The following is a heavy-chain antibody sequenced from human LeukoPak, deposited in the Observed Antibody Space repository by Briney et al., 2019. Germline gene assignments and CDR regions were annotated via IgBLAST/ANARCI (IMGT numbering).Heavy chain of an antibody. D-gene: IGHD1-7*01. CDR3: ARDRGGNSFDY. J-gene: IGHJ4*02. CDR2: IYYSGST. V-gene: IGHV4-31*03. CDR1: GGSISSGGYY. Sequence: SETLSLTCTVSGGSISSGGYYWSWIRQHPGKGLEWIGYIYYSGSTYYNPSLKSRVTISVDTSKNHFSLKLSSVTAADTAVYYCARDRGGNSFDYWGQGTLVTVSS.